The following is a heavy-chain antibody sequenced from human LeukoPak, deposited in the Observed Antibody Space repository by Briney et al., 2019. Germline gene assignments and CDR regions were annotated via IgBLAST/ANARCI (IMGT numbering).Heavy chain of an antibody. CDR2: ISGSGGST. D-gene: IGHD1-1*01. CDR1: GFTFSSYA. J-gene: IGHJ6*02. V-gene: IGHV3-23*01. Sequence: GGSLRLSCAASGFTFSSYAMSWVRQAPGKGLEWVSAISGSGGSTYYADSVKGRFTISRDNSKNTLYLQMNSLRAEDTAVYYCAKGLYNNNWYHYGLDVWGQGTTVTVSS. CDR3: AKGLYNNNWYHYGLDV.